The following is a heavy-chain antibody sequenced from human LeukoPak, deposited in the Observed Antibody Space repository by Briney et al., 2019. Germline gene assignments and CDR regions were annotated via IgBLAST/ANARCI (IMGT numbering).Heavy chain of an antibody. D-gene: IGHD3-10*01. CDR3: ARALYYYGSGSYLY. CDR2: IHHSGNT. Sequence: PSETLSLTCAVYGGSLSGYYWTWIRQPPGKGLEWVGEIHHSGNTNYNPSPKSRVTISVDTSKNQFSLKLSSVTAADTAVYYCARALYYYGSGSYLYWGQGTLVTVSS. J-gene: IGHJ4*02. CDR1: GGSLSGYY. V-gene: IGHV4-34*01.